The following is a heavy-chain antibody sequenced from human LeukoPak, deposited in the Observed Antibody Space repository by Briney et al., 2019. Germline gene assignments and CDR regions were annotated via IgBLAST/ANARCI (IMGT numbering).Heavy chain of an antibody. CDR1: GYSFTDYY. CDR3: ARPPQLADAFDI. D-gene: IGHD6-6*01. V-gene: IGHV1-2*02. Sequence: ASVKVSCKASGYSFTDYYIHWVRQAPGQGLEWVGWINPNSGGTNFAQKFQGRVTMTRDTSMNTAYMELSSLRSDDTAVFYCARPPQLADAFDIWGQGTTVTVSS. J-gene: IGHJ3*02. CDR2: INPNSGGT.